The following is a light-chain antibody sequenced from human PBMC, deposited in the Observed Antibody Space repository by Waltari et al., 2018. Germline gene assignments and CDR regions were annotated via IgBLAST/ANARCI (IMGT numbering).Light chain of an antibody. CDR1: KLGHKF. Sequence: SYELTQPPSVSVSAGQTASITCSGDKLGHKFVCWFQQRPGQSPVLVISQDNKRPSGTPGRVSGSNSGNTATLTISGTQPLDEADYYCQAWYSSSDSYVFGSVTKVTV. CDR3: QAWYSSSDSYV. J-gene: IGLJ1*01. CDR2: QDN. V-gene: IGLV3-1*01.